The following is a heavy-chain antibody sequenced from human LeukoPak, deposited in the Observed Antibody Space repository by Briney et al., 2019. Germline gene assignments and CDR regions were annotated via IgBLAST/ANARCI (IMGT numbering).Heavy chain of an antibody. J-gene: IGHJ4*02. CDR3: ARDRLSEYYDSSGYYYGRFDY. D-gene: IGHD3-22*01. CDR1: GYTFTSYY. Sequence: ASVKVSCKASGYTFTSYYMHWVRQAPGQGLEWMGIINPSGGSTSYAQKFQGRVTMTRDTSTSTVYMELSSLRSEDTAVYYCARDRLSEYYDSSGYYYGRFDYWGQGTLVTVSS. CDR2: INPSGGST. V-gene: IGHV1-46*01.